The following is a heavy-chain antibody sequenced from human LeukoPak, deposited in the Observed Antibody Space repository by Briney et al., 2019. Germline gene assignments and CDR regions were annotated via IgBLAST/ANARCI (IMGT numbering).Heavy chain of an antibody. CDR2: ISGSGGST. J-gene: IGHJ3*01. CDR1: GFTFSSYA. V-gene: IGHV3-23*01. D-gene: IGHD3-10*01. Sequence: GGSLRLSCAASGFTFSSYAMSWVRQAPGKGLEWVSAISGSGGSTYYADSVKGRFTISRDNSKNTLHLQMNSLRAEDTAVYYCAKDPPVAWFGGRGAFDFWGQGTMVTVSS. CDR3: AKDPPVAWFGGRGAFDF.